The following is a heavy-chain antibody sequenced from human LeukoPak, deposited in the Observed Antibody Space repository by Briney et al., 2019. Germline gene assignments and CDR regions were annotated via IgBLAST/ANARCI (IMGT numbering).Heavy chain of an antibody. Sequence: ASVKVSCKVSGYTLTELSMHWVRQAPGKGLERMGGFDPEDGETIYAQKFQGRVTMTEDTSTDTAYMELSSLRSEDTAVYYCATDLALTYYYDSTGFQHWGQGTLVTVSS. J-gene: IGHJ1*01. CDR1: GYTLTELS. CDR2: FDPEDGET. V-gene: IGHV1-24*01. D-gene: IGHD3-22*01. CDR3: ATDLALTYYYDSTGFQH.